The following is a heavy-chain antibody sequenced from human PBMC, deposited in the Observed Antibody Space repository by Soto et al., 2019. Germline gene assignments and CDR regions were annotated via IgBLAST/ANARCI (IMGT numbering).Heavy chain of an antibody. CDR2: IYYSGST. D-gene: IGHD4-17*01. V-gene: IGHV4-39*01. J-gene: IGHJ6*03. CDR1: GGSISSSSYY. Sequence: QLQLQESGPGLVKPSETLSLTCTVSGGSISSSSYYWGWIRQPPGKGLEWIGSIYYSGSTYYNPSLKSRVTISVDTSKNQFSLKLSSVTAADTAVYYCARHYRTVAHQYYYYYMDVWGKGTTVTVSS. CDR3: ARHYRTVAHQYYYYYMDV.